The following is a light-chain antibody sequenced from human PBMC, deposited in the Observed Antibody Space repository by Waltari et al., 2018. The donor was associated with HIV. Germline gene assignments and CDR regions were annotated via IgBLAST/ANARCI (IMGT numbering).Light chain of an antibody. V-gene: IGKV3-20*01. Sequence: EIVLTQSPGTLSLSTGERATLSYGASQSLRSTYLGWHQQRPGQAPRLLIYGTSNRATGIPDRFVGTGSGTNFTLTITRLEPEDFAIYYCQQYAGAPRTFGQGTRLEIK. CDR2: GTS. CDR3: QQYAGAPRT. CDR1: QSLRSTY. J-gene: IGKJ5*01.